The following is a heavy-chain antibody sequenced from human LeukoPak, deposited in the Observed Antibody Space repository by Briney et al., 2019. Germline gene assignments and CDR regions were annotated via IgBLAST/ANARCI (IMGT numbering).Heavy chain of an antibody. CDR3: ARVLTIADYGDPY. CDR1: GGSISSGSYY. V-gene: IGHV4-61*02. CDR2: IYTSGSI. J-gene: IGHJ4*02. Sequence: SETLSLTCTVSGGSISSGSYYWSWIRQPAGKGLEWIGRIYTSGSINYKPSLKSRVTISVDTSKNQFSLKLSSVTAADTAVYYCARVLTIADYGDPYWGQGTLVTVSS. D-gene: IGHD4-17*01.